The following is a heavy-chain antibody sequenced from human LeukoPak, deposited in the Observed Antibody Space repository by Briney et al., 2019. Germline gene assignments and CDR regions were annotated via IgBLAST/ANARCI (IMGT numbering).Heavy chain of an antibody. D-gene: IGHD2-15*01. CDR1: GFTFDDSG. Sequence: GGSLRLSCAASGFTFDDSGMTWVGQAPGKGLDWVAGINWNGGSTGYADYVNGRLTISRDNAKNSLYLQMNSLRVEDTALYYCARNVTDCSSGSCYKMDYWGQGTLVTVSS. V-gene: IGHV3-20*04. CDR3: ARNVTDCSSGSCYKMDY. J-gene: IGHJ4*02. CDR2: INWNGGST.